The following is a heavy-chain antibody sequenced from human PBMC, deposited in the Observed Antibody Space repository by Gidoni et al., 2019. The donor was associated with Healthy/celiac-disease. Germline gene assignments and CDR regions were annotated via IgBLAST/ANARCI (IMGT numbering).Heavy chain of an antibody. J-gene: IGHJ4*02. D-gene: IGHD4-17*01. CDR3: ARETTTVTTWTQFDY. V-gene: IGHV1-69*04. CDR1: GGTFSTYT. CDR2: IIPITLGIT. Sequence: SSVKVSCKASGGTFSTYTITWVRQAPGQGLEWMGRIIPITLGITNYAQRFQGRVTITADKSTSTAYMELSSLRSEDTAIYYCARETTTVTTWTQFDYWGQGTLVTVSS.